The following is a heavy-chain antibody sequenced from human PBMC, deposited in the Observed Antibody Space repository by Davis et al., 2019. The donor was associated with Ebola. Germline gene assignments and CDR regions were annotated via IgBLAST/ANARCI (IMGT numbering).Heavy chain of an antibody. J-gene: IGHJ6*02. V-gene: IGHV1-2*04. CDR2: INPNSGGT. Sequence: AASVKVSCKASGYTFTGYYMHWVRQAPGQGLEWMGWINPNSGGTNYAQKFQGWVTMTRDTSISTAYMELSSLRSEDTAVYYCARLTYYDFWSGYYYGMDVWGQGTTVTVS. CDR3: ARLTYYDFWSGYYYGMDV. D-gene: IGHD3-3*01. CDR1: GYTFTGYY.